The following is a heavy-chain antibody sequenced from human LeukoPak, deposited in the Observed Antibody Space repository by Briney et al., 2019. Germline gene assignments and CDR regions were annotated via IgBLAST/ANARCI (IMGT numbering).Heavy chain of an antibody. CDR2: ISGSGGNT. D-gene: IGHD6-13*01. CDR1: GFTFSNYA. Sequence: GGSLRLSCAASGFTFSNYAISWVRQAPGKGLEWVSGISGSGGNTCYADSVKGRFTISRDNSRNTLYLQVNSLRAEDTAMYYCAMIAGAGTYFDYWGQGTLVTVPS. J-gene: IGHJ4*02. CDR3: AMIAGAGTYFDY. V-gene: IGHV3-23*01.